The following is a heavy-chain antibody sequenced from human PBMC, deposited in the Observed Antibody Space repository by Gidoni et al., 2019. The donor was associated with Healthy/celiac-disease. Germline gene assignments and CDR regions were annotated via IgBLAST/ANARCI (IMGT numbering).Heavy chain of an antibody. J-gene: IGHJ5*02. D-gene: IGHD3-10*01. CDR3: AAMVRGVPDGWFDP. V-gene: IGHV3-23*01. CDR1: GFTFSSYA. Sequence: EVQLLESGGGLVQPGGSLRLSCAASGFTFSSYAMSWVRQAPGKGLGWVSAISGSGGSTYYADSVKGRFTISRDNSKNTLYLQMNSLRAEDTAVYYCAAMVRGVPDGWFDPWGQGTLVTVSS. CDR2: ISGSGGST.